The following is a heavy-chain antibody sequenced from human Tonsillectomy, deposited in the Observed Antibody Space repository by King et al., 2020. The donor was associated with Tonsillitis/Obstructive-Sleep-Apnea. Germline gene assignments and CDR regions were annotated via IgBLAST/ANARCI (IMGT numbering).Heavy chain of an antibody. CDR2: IAPTDSYT. J-gene: IGHJ5*02. CDR1: GYSFTSYW. D-gene: IGHD2-2*01. V-gene: IGHV5-10-1*01. Sequence: VQLVESGAEVKKPGESLRISCKGSGYSFTSYWISWVRQIPGKGLEWMGRIAPTDSYTNYSPTFHGHVTISADRSISTSYLKWSSLKASDTAMYYCARHCASCDRNEWFDPWGQGTLVTVSS. CDR3: ARHCASCDRNEWFDP.